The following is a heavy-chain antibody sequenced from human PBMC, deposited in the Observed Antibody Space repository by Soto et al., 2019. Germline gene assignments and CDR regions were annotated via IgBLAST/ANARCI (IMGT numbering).Heavy chain of an antibody. J-gene: IGHJ4*02. CDR3: AKEYSTSFDY. CDR1: GFTFSNYA. Sequence: VGSLRLSCAASGFTFSNYAMNWVRQAPGKGLEWVSAISAGGSNTDYADSVKGRFTISSDNSKNTLYLQMNSLRAEDTAVYYCAKEYSTSFDYWGQGTLVTVSS. V-gene: IGHV3-23*01. D-gene: IGHD6-6*01. CDR2: ISAGGSNT.